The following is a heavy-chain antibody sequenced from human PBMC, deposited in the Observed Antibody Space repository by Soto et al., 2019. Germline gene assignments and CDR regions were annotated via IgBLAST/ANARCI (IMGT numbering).Heavy chain of an antibody. V-gene: IGHV1-3*05. Sequence: QVQLVQSGAEEKKPGASVKVSCKASGYTFTSYAMHWVREAPGQRLEWMGWINAGNGNTKYSQKFQGRVTITSDTSVSTAYMELSSLRSEYTAVYYCARSIVVVTALDYWGQGTLVTVSS. J-gene: IGHJ4*02. D-gene: IGHD2-21*02. CDR1: GYTFTSYA. CDR2: INAGNGNT. CDR3: ARSIVVVTALDY.